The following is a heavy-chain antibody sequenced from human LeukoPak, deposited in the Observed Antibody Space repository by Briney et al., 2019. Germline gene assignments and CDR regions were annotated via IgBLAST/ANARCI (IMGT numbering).Heavy chain of an antibody. CDR3: ARVPGPRIAYYNMDV. D-gene: IGHD2-21*01. J-gene: IGHJ6*02. CDR2: ISRSGRDI. CDR1: GFTFGAYA. V-gene: IGHV3-21*01. Sequence: GGSLRLSCAASGFTFGAYAMNRVRQAPGKGLDWVSSISRSGRDIYYADSVKGRFTISRDDAESSLYLQMNSLRAEDTAVYYCARVPGPRIAYYNMDVWGQGTTVTVSS.